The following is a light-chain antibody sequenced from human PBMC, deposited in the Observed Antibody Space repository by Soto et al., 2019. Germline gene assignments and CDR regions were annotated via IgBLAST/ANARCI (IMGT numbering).Light chain of an antibody. J-gene: IGKJ1*01. CDR2: DAS. CDR1: HNIERW. Sequence: IQMTQSPSTLSASVGDRVTITCRASHNIERWMAWYQQKPGKAPSLLIFDASTLHSGVPSRFSGSGSGTDFTLTITSLQPDDFATYYCQQFAISTTFGQGTKVDIK. CDR3: QQFAISTT. V-gene: IGKV1-5*01.